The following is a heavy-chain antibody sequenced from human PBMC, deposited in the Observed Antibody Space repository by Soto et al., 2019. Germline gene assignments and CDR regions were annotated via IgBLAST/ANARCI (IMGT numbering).Heavy chain of an antibody. CDR2: IYYSGST. V-gene: IGHV4-31*03. J-gene: IGHJ4*02. CDR3: ARGRGTISGYYPFFDY. CDR1: GGSISSGGYY. D-gene: IGHD3-22*01. Sequence: VQLQESGPGLVKPSQTLSLTCTVSGGSISSGGYYWSWIRQHPGKGLEWIGYIYYSGSTYYNPSLKSRVTISVDTSKNQFSLKLSSVTAADTAVYYYARGRGTISGYYPFFDYWGQGTLVTVSS.